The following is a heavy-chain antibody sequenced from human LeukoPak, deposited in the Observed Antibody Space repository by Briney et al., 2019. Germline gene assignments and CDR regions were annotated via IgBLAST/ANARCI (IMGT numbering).Heavy chain of an antibody. V-gene: IGHV1-18*01. D-gene: IGHD6-19*01. J-gene: IGHJ4*02. CDR2: ISAYNGNT. Sequence: ASVKVSCKASGYTFISYSISWVRQAPGQGLEWMGWISAYNGNTNYAQNFQGRVTMTTDTSTSTAYMELRTLRSDDTALYYCARDKSQQWLTSLILDYWGQGTLVTVSS. CDR1: GYTFISYS. CDR3: ARDKSQQWLTSLILDY.